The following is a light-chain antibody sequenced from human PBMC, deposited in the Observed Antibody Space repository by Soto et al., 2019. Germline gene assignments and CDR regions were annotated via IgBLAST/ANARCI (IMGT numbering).Light chain of an antibody. CDR2: EVS. CDR1: SSDVGGYNY. CDR3: SSYAASNNFYFV. V-gene: IGLV2-8*01. Sequence: QSVLTQPPSASGSPGQSVTISCTGTSSDVGGYNYVSWYQQYPGRAPKLMIYEVSKRPSGVPDRFSGSKSGNTASLTVSGLQAEDEADYYCSSYAASNNFYFVFGGGTTVTV. J-gene: IGLJ3*02.